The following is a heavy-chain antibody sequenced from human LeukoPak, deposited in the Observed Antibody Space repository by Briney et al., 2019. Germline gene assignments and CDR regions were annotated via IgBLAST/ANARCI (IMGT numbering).Heavy chain of an antibody. CDR1: GFTFSSYW. CDR2: IKQDGREK. Sequence: PGGSLRLSCAASGFTFSSYWMSWVRQAPGKGLEWVANIKQDGREKYYVDSVKGRFTISRDNAKKSLYLQMNSLRAEDTAVYYCARRLSGITGYTYGRGIDYWGQGTLLTVSS. CDR3: ARRLSGITGYTYGRGIDY. V-gene: IGHV3-7*01. D-gene: IGHD5-18*01. J-gene: IGHJ4*02.